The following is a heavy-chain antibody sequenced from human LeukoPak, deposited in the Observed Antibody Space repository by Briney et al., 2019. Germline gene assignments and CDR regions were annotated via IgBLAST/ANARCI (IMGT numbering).Heavy chain of an antibody. V-gene: IGHV4-39*01. CDR3: ARQSTLFGVVLNAFDY. CDR1: GDSISNTSYF. Sequence: SETLSLTCTVSGDSISNTSYFWGWIRQPPGKGLEWIGSIRYSGNTYYNPSLTSQVTISLDTSKTEVSLQLSSLTAADTAVYYCARQSTLFGVVLNAFDYWGQGALATVSS. CDR2: IRYSGNT. J-gene: IGHJ4*02. D-gene: IGHD3-3*01.